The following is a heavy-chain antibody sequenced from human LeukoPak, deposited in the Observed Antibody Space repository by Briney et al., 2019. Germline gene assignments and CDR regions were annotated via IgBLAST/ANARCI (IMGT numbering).Heavy chain of an antibody. CDR2: ISSSSSTI. V-gene: IGHV3-48*04. D-gene: IGHD5-18*01. CDR1: SFIFSSYS. J-gene: IGHJ4*02. CDR3: ARDYEGGLWGPFDY. Sequence: GGSLRLSCAASSFIFSSYSMNWVRQSPGKGLEWVSYISSSSSTIYYADSVKGRFTISRDNAKNSLYLQMNSLRGEDTAVYYCARDYEGGLWGPFDYWGQGTLVTVSS.